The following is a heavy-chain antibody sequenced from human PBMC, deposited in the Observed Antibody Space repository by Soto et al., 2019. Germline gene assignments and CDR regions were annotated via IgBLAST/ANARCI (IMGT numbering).Heavy chain of an antibody. Sequence: SETLSLTCTVSGGSVSSGSYYWSWIRQPPGKGLEWIGYIYYSGSTNYNPSLKSRVTISVDTSKNQFSLKLSSVTAADTAVYYCARAPVGYCTNGVCYTSSYYYYGMDVWGQGTTVTVSS. CDR2: IYYSGST. D-gene: IGHD2-8*01. J-gene: IGHJ6*02. V-gene: IGHV4-61*01. CDR3: ARAPVGYCTNGVCYTSSYYYYGMDV. CDR1: GGSVSSGSYY.